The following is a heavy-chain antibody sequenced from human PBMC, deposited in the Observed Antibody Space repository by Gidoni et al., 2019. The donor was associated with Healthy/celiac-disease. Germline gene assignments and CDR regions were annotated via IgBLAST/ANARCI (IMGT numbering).Heavy chain of an antibody. CDR2: IYYSGST. Sequence: QLQLQESGPGLVKPSEPLSLTCTVSGGSISSSSYYWGWIRQPPGKGLEWIGSIYYSGSTYYNPSLKSRVTISVDTSKNQFSLKLSSVTAADTAVYYCARQEIAVAGDYWGQGTLVTVSS. D-gene: IGHD6-19*01. CDR3: ARQEIAVAGDY. J-gene: IGHJ4*02. V-gene: IGHV4-39*01. CDR1: GGSISSSSYY.